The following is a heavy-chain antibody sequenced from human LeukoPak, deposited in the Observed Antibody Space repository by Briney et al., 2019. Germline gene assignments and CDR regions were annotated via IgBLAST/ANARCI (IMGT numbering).Heavy chain of an antibody. D-gene: IGHD1-26*01. Sequence: AASVKVSCKASGGTFSSYAISWVRQAPGQGLEWMGRIIPIFGTANYAQKFQGRVTITTDESTSTAYMELGSLRSEDTAVYYCATLTVGATSYYFDYWGQGTLVTVSS. CDR2: IIPIFGTA. CDR1: GGTFSSYA. V-gene: IGHV1-69*05. CDR3: ATLTVGATSYYFDY. J-gene: IGHJ4*02.